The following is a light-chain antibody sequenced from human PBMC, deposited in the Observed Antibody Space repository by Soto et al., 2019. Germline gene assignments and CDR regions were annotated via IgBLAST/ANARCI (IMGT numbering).Light chain of an antibody. CDR3: QQRSNWPT. V-gene: IGKV3-11*01. CDR1: QSVSSY. Sequence: EIVLTQSPATLSFSAGERATLSFRASQSVSSYLAWYQQKPGQAPRLLIYDASNRATGIPARFSGSGSGTDFTLTISSLEPEDFAVYYCQQRSNWPTFGQGTKVDI. J-gene: IGKJ1*01. CDR2: DAS.